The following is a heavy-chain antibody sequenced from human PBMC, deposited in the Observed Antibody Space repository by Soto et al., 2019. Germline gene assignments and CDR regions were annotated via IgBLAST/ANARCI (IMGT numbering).Heavy chain of an antibody. CDR3: ASHDYAHYGMDV. D-gene: IGHD3-16*01. V-gene: IGHV4-30-4*01. CDR2: IYYSGST. CDR1: DQNIKSNYW. Sequence: SETLSLTCLVSDQNIKSNYWWAWVRQPPGKGLEWIGYIYYSGSTYYNPSLKSRVTISVDTSKNQFSLKLSSVTAADTAVYYCASHDYAHYGMDVWGQGTTVTVSS. J-gene: IGHJ6*02.